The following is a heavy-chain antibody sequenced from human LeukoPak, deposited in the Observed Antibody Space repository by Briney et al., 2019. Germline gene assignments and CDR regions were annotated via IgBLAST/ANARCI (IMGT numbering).Heavy chain of an antibody. CDR2: IYTSGST. CDR3: ARLRGVRGGPDY. CDR1: GGSISSGSYY. V-gene: IGHV4-61*02. D-gene: IGHD3-10*01. J-gene: IGHJ4*02. Sequence: SQTLSLTCTVSGGSISSGSYYWSWIRQPAGKGLEWIGRIYTSGSTNYNPSLKSRVTISVDTSKNQFSLKLSSVTAADTAVYYCARLRGVRGGPDYWGQGTLVTVSS.